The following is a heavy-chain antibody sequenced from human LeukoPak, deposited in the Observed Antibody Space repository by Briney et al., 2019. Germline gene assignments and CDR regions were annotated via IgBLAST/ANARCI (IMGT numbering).Heavy chain of an antibody. J-gene: IGHJ4*02. CDR3: AKDRGRAVAGSEFDY. V-gene: IGHV3-23*01. CDR1: GFTFSSYS. D-gene: IGHD6-19*01. Sequence: GGSLRLSCAASGFTFSSYSMNWVRQAPGKGLEWVSVISGSGGSTNYADSVKGRFTISRDNSKNTLYLQMNSLRAEDTAVYYCAKDRGRAVAGSEFDYWGQGTLVTVSS. CDR2: ISGSGGST.